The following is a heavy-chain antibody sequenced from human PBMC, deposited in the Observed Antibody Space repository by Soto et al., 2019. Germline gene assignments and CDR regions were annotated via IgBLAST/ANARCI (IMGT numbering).Heavy chain of an antibody. D-gene: IGHD1-1*01. J-gene: IGHJ6*02. CDR2: MWDDGSNK. V-gene: IGHV3-33*01. CDR3: ARAVSETYRLYGMDV. CDR1: RFTLSSYG. Sequence: QVQLVESGGGVVQPGRSLRLSCAASRFTLSSYGMHWVRQAPGKGLEWVAVMWDDGSNKDYADSVKGRFTISRDNSKNTLYLQMNSLRAEATGVYYCARAVSETYRLYGMDVWGQGTTVTVSS.